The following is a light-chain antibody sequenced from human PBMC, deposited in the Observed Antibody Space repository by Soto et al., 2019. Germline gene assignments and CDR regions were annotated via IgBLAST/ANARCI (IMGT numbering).Light chain of an antibody. Sequence: QSALTQPASVSGSPGQSITISCTGTHSDVGDYDFVSWYQHHPGKAPKLILFGVSNRPSGLSSRFSGSKSGNTASLTISGLQAEDEAEYYCSSYTSNNSLVFGGGTKLTVL. V-gene: IGLV2-14*01. CDR1: HSDVGDYDF. J-gene: IGLJ3*02. CDR2: GVS. CDR3: SSYTSNNSLV.